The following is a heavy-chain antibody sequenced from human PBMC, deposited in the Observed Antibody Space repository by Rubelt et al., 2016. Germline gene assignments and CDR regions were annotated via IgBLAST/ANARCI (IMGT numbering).Heavy chain of an antibody. CDR2: INHSGST. V-gene: IGHV4-34*01. J-gene: IGHJ4*02. CDR3: TRGGSSSHFPYFDY. Sequence: QVQLQQWGAGLLKPSETLSLTCAVYGGSFTDYYWTWIRQPPGKGLEWIGEINHSGSTNYNSSLKSRATISVDTSKNPFSRRLNVGTAADTALYYCTRGGSSSHFPYFDYWGQEILVTVSS. D-gene: IGHD6-13*01. CDR1: GGSFTDYY.